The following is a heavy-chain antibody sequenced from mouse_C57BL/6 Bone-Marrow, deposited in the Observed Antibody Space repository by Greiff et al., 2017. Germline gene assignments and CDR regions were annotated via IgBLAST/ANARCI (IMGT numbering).Heavy chain of an antibody. J-gene: IGHJ2*01. D-gene: IGHD1-1*01. CDR1: GYTFTDYY. Sequence: VQLKQSGPELVKPGASVKISCKASGYTFTDYYMNWVKQSHGKSLEWIGDINPNNGGTSYNQKFKGKATLTVDKSSSTAYMELRSLTSEESAVYYCARGPITTVVFDYWGQGTTLTVSS. V-gene: IGHV1-26*01. CDR3: ARGPITTVVFDY. CDR2: INPNNGGT.